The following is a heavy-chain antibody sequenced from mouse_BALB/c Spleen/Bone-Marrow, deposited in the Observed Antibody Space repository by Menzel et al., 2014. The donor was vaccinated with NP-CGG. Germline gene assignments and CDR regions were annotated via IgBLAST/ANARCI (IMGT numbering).Heavy chain of an antibody. CDR2: ILPGSGST. V-gene: IGHV1-9*01. CDR1: GYTFSSYW. J-gene: IGHJ1*01. CDR3: ARQGGINEHSEV. Sequence: VQLQLSGAELMKPGASVKISCKATGYTFSSYWIEWVKQRPGHGLEWIGEILPGSGSTNYNEKFKVKATFTADTSSNAHYMQRSRLKSKDSAVYYCARQGGINEHSEVWGAGTTHTASS.